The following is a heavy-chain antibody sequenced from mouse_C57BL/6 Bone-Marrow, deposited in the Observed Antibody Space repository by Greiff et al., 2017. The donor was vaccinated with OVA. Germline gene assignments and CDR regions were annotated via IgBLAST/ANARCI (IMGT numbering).Heavy chain of an antibody. CDR2: ISDGGSYT. Sequence: EVQLVESGGGLVKPGGSLKLSCAASGFTFSSYAMSWVRQTPEKRLEWVATISDGGSYTYYPDNVKGRFTISRDNAKNNLYLQMSHLKSEDTAMYYCARVPGPGYAMDYWGQGTSVTVSS. CDR1: GFTFSSYA. D-gene: IGHD3-1*01. CDR3: ARVPGPGYAMDY. V-gene: IGHV5-4*01. J-gene: IGHJ4*01.